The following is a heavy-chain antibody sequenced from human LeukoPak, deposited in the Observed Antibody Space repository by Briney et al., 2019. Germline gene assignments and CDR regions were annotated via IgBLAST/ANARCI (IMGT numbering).Heavy chain of an antibody. CDR2: IHSNSGGT. Sequence: ASVKVSCKASGYTFTEHYMHWVRQTPGQGLEWMGEIHSNSGGTRYAQRFQGRVTMTGDTSISTVYMELSSLTSDDSAVYYCARDPPSDPSVSFDYWGQGSLVTVSS. V-gene: IGHV1-2*02. J-gene: IGHJ4*02. CDR3: ARDPPSDPSVSFDY. CDR1: GYTFTEHY. D-gene: IGHD5-24*01.